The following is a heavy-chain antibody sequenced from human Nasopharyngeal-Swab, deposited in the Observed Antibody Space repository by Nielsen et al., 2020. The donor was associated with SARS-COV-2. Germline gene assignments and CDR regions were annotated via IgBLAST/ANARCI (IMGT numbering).Heavy chain of an antibody. Sequence: GALRLSCAASGFTFSSYSMNWVRQAPGKGLEWVSSISSSSSYIYYADSVKGRFTISRDNAKNSLYLQMNSLRAEDTAVYYCARGGDDYYYGMDVWGQGTTVTVSS. CDR3: ARGGDDYYYGMDV. V-gene: IGHV3-21*01. J-gene: IGHJ6*02. CDR1: GFTFSSYS. D-gene: IGHD3-10*01. CDR2: ISSSSSYI.